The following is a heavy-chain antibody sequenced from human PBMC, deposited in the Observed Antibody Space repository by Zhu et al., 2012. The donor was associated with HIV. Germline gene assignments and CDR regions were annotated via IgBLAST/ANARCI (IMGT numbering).Heavy chain of an antibody. J-gene: IGHJ6*03. Sequence: QVQLQESGPGLVKPSQTLSLTCTVSGGSISSGDYYWSWIRQPPGKGLEWIGYIYYSGSTYYNPSLKSRVTISVDTSKNQFSLKLSSVTAADTAVYYCARVVRDTAMVTDYYYYYMDVWGKGTTVTVSS. CDR1: GGSISSGDYY. CDR3: ARVVRDTAMVTDYYYYYMDV. V-gene: IGHV4-30-4*08. CDR2: IYYSGST. D-gene: IGHD5-18*01.